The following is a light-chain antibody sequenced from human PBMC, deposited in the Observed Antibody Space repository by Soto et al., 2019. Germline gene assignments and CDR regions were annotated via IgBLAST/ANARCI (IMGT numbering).Light chain of an antibody. CDR1: SSDVGDYNH. CDR2: DVS. J-gene: IGLJ3*02. Sequence: QSALTQPRSVSGSPGQSVTISCTGTSSDVGDYNHVSWYEQRPGKAPKVMIYDVSRRPSGVPDRFSGSKSGNTASLTISGLQAEDDAGYYCCSYAGSYTWVFGGGTKLTVL. CDR3: CSYAGSYTWV. V-gene: IGLV2-11*01.